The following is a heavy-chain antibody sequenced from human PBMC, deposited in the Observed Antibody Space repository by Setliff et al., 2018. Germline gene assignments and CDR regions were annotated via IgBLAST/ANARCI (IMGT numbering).Heavy chain of an antibody. V-gene: IGHV4-61*10. CDR3: ARGGTYRYFDY. CDR1: GVPIANTASY. CDR2: VYVGGNT. J-gene: IGHJ4*02. D-gene: IGHD3-16*02. Sequence: PSETLSLTCNVSGVPIANTASYWSWIRQPAGKTLEWIGQVYVGGNTYYNPSFESRVTMSVDTSKKQFSLRLRSVTAADTALYFCARGGTYRYFDYWGQGALVTVSS.